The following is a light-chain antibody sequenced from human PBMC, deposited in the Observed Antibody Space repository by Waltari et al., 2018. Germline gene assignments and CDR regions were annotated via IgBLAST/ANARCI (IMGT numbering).Light chain of an antibody. CDR1: QGINSD. CDR3: QQFNSYPQT. J-gene: IGKJ1*01. V-gene: IGKV1-13*02. CDR2: DAS. Sequence: AIQLTQSPSSLSASVGDRVTITCRASQGINSDLAWYQHKPGKAPKLLIYDASTFESGVPRSFSGSGSGTDFTLTISSLQPEDFATYYCQQFNSYPQTFGQGTKVEIK.